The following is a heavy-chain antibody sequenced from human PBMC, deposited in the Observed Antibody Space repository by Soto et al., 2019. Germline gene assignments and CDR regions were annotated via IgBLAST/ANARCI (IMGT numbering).Heavy chain of an antibody. CDR3: ARQASSYYYYYGMDV. CDR1: RFTFSDFY. V-gene: IGHV3-11*01. Sequence: LGGSLRLSCAASRFTFSDFYMSWIRQAPGKGLEWVSYISSSGETIYYADSVKGRFTISRDNAKNSLYLQMNSLRAEDTAVYYCARQASSYYYYYGMDVWGQGTTVTVSS. CDR2: ISSSGETI. J-gene: IGHJ6*02.